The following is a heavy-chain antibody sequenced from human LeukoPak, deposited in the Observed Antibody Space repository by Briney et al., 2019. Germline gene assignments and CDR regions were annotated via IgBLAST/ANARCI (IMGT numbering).Heavy chain of an antibody. CDR3: AXXXXXXXXXXXXXETTYYYSYYMDV. Sequence: SETLSLTCTASGGSISSYYWSWIRQPAGKGLEWIGRIYTSGSTNYNPSLKSRVTMSVDTSKNQFSLKLSSVTAAAMAVYYCAXXXXXXXXXXXXXETTYYYSYYMDVGQRDHGHRLL. J-gene: IGHJ6*03. D-gene: IGHD4-11*01. CDR2: IYTSGST. V-gene: IGHV4-4*07. CDR1: GGSISSYY.